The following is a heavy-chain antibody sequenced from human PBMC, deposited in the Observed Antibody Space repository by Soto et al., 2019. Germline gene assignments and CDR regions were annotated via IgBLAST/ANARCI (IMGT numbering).Heavy chain of an antibody. V-gene: IGHV3-49*04. CDR3: NRGDMDLKDY. CDR1: GFTFGDYA. J-gene: IGHJ4*02. CDR2: IRNKAYRGTT. Sequence: PVGSLRLSCTASGFTFGDYAMRWVRQAPGKGLEWISFIRNKAYRGTTKYAASVRGRFTISRDDSKSIAYLQMNSLKTEDTAVYYCNRGDMDLKDYWGQGTLVPVXS. D-gene: IGHD2-15*01.